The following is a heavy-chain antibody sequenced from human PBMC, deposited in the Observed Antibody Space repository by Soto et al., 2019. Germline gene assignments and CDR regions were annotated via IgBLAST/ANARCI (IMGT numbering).Heavy chain of an antibody. CDR1: GFTFSNYG. Sequence: QVQLVESGGGMVQPGRSLRLSCAASGFTFSNYGMHWVRQGPGKGLDWVAVIWFDGSNKYYADSVKGRFTISRDKSENMLYLQIKSLRAEDTALYYCVRGAYSRSHWGIEHWGQGTLVTVSS. CDR2: IWFDGSNK. J-gene: IGHJ1*01. V-gene: IGHV3-33*01. CDR3: VRGAYSRSHWGIEH. D-gene: IGHD6-13*01.